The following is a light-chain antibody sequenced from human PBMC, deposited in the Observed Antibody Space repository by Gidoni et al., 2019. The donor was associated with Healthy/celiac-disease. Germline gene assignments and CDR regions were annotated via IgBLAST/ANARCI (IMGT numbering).Light chain of an antibody. CDR2: AAS. V-gene: IGKV1-39*01. J-gene: IGKJ1*01. CDR1: QSISSY. CDR3: QQSYSTPRT. Sequence: DLQMTQSPSSLSASVGDRVTIACRASQSISSYVNWYQQKPGKAPKLLIYAASSVQSVVPSGFSGSGSGTDFPLTISSLQPEDFATYYCQQSYSTPRTFGQXTKVEIK.